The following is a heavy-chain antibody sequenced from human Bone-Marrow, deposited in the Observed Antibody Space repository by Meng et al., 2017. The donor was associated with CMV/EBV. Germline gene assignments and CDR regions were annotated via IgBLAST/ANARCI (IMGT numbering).Heavy chain of an antibody. V-gene: IGHV5-51*01. CDR3: ARLPITGTCSRSVPGQCHFDY. CDR2: IYPGDSDT. J-gene: IGHJ4*02. D-gene: IGHD1-20*01. CDR1: GYSFTSYW. Sequence: GESLKISCKGSGYSFTSYWIGWVRQMPGKGLEWMGIIYPGDSDTRYSPSFQGQVTISADKSISTAYLQWSSLKASDTAMYYCARLPITGTCSRSVPGQCHFDYWGQGTRVTVSS.